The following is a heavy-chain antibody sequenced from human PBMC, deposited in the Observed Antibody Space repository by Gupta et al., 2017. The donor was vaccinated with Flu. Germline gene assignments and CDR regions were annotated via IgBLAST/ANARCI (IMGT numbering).Heavy chain of an antibody. CDR1: GLHFGVSY. Sequence: EAHLVESGGGLVKPGGSLRLLCAASGLHFGVSYIIWVRQAPGKGLEWVSVISSSSSYRYFSDSVKGRFTISRDNAKNSLYLQMNSLRAEDTAVYYCARHFSDRDAFDIWGQGTMVTVSS. J-gene: IGHJ3*02. CDR3: ARHFSDRDAFDI. V-gene: IGHV3-21*01. CDR2: ISSSSSYR. D-gene: IGHD3-22*01.